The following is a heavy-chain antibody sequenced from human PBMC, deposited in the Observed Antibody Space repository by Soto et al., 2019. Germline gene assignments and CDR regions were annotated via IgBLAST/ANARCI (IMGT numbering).Heavy chain of an antibody. CDR2: IYYSGST. Sequence: SETLSLTCTVSGGSISSSSYYWGWIRQPPGKGLEWIGSIYYSGSTYYNPSLKSRVTISVDTSKNQYSLKLNSVTAADTAVYYFSRHSFSSSWYHHYYYYYGMDVWGQGTTVTVSS. CDR3: SRHSFSSSWYHHYYYYYGMDV. CDR1: GGSISSSSYY. D-gene: IGHD6-13*01. V-gene: IGHV4-39*01. J-gene: IGHJ6*02.